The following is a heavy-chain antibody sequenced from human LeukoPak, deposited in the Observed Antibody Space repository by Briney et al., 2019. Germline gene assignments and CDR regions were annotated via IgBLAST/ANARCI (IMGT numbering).Heavy chain of an antibody. CDR2: SSAYNGDT. V-gene: IGHV1-18*01. J-gene: IGHJ3*02. D-gene: IGHD3-22*01. Sequence: ASVKVSCKASGGTFTSYGITWVRQAPGQGLEWMGWSSAYNGDTNYAQKLQGRVTMTTDTSTSTAYMELRSLRSDDTAVYYCASLENYYDSSGNLVTDAFDIWGQGTMVTVSS. CDR1: GGTFTSYG. CDR3: ASLENYYDSSGNLVTDAFDI.